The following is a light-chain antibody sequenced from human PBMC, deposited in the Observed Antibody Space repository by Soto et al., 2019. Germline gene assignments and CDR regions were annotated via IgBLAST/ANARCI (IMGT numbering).Light chain of an antibody. V-gene: IGKV1-5*01. CDR1: QTISGW. Sequence: DIQMTQSPSTLSASVGDGVTITCRASQTISGWLAWYQQRPGKAPKLLISDASSLRSGVPSRFSGSGSGTEFTLTISSLQPDDFGSYYCQQYKSYPWTFGHGTTV. CDR2: DAS. CDR3: QQYKSYPWT. J-gene: IGKJ1*01.